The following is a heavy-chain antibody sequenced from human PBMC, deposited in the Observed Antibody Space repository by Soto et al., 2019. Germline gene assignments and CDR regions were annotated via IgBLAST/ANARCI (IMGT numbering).Heavy chain of an antibody. CDR2: IYYSGST. J-gene: IGHJ3*02. V-gene: IGHV4-59*01. D-gene: IGHD1-26*01. CDR1: GGSISSYY. CDR3: ARDGKGADI. Sequence: QVQLQESGPGLVKPSETLSLTCTVSGGSISSYYWSWIRQPPGKGLEWIGYIYYSGSTNYNPSLKSRVTISVDTSHNQFSLKLSSVTAADTAVYYCARDGKGADIWGQGTMVTVSS.